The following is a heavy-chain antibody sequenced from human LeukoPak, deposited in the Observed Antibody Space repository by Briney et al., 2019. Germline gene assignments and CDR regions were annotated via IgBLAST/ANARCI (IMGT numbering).Heavy chain of an antibody. CDR2: INPNSGGS. J-gene: IGHJ4*02. Sequence: ASVSASSKASGYTFNAYYMHWVRRAPGQGLEWMGWINPNSGGSNSAQKFQGRVTVTSDTSIGTAYMELSRLRSDDTAVYYCASGYSYSSLDDRGQVALVTVSS. V-gene: IGHV1-2*02. D-gene: IGHD5-18*01. CDR3: ASGYSYSSLDD. CDR1: GYTFNAYY.